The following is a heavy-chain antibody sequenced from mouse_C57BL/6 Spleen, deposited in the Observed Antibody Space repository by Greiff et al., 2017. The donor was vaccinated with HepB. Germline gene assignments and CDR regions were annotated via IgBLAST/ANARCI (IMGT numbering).Heavy chain of an antibody. CDR1: GYTFTDYY. J-gene: IGHJ1*03. Sequence: QVQLKESGAELVRPGASVKLSCKASGYTFTDYYINWVKQRPGQGLEWIARIYPGSGNTYYNEKFKGKATLTADKSSSTAYMQLSSLTSEDSAVYFCARGDIYGNYHVHWYFDVWGTGTTVTVSS. V-gene: IGHV1-76*01. D-gene: IGHD2-1*01. CDR2: IYPGSGNT. CDR3: ARGDIYGNYHVHWYFDV.